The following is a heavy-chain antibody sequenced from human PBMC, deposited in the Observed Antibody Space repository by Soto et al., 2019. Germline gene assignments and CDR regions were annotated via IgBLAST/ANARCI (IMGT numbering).Heavy chain of an antibody. J-gene: IGHJ6*02. CDR1: GGSISSYY. Sequence: SETLSLTCTVSGGSISSYYWSWIRQPPGKGLEWIGYIYYSGSTNYNPSLKSRVTISVDTSKNQFSLKLSSVTAADTAVYYCARDIGAWGRSSPHYYYYYYGMDVWGQGTTVTVSS. CDR2: IYYSGST. V-gene: IGHV4-59*01. D-gene: IGHD6-6*01. CDR3: ARDIGAWGRSSPHYYYYYYGMDV.